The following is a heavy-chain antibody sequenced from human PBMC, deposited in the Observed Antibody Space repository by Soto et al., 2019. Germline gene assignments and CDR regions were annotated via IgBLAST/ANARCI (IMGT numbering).Heavy chain of an antibody. CDR3: AHQFDY. CDR2: IYWDDDK. V-gene: IGHV2-5*02. CDR1: GFSLSSSGMG. J-gene: IGHJ4*02. Sequence: QITLKESGPTLVKPTQTLTLTCTFSGFSLSSSGMGVGWIRQPPGKALEWLALIYWDDDKRYSPSLKSRLTTTKNTSKHQVDITMTNMDHAGTATYYYAHQFDYWGQGNLVTV.